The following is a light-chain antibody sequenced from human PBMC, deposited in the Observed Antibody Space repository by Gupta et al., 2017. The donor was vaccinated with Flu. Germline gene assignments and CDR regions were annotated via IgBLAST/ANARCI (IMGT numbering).Light chain of an antibody. CDR1: TSNIGIND. CDR2: EDD. J-gene: IGLJ2*01. V-gene: IGLV1-51*02. Sequence: KVTISCSGSTSNIGINDVSWYQQLPGTAPKLLIYEDDKRPSGIPDRFSGSKSGTSATLGITGLQTGDEADYYWQAWDTSLSEGFFGGGTRLTVL. CDR3: QAWDTSLSEGF.